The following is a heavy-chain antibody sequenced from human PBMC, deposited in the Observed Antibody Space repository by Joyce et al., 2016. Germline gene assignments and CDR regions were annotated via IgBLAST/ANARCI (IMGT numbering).Heavy chain of an antibody. Sequence: EVQLVESGGGLVQPGRSLRFSCKASGCTFDDYAMHWVRQGPGKGLEWVAGLSWNSDTIAYADSVKGRFTISRDNAKNSLSLQMTSLRTEDTALYYGAKPSVAGTFDYWGQGTLVTVSS. CDR2: LSWNSDTI. CDR1: GCTFDDYA. D-gene: IGHD3-10*01. CDR3: AKPSVAGTFDY. V-gene: IGHV3-9*01. J-gene: IGHJ4*02.